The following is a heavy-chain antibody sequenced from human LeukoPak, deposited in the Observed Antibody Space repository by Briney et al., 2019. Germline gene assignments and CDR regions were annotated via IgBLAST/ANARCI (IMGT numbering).Heavy chain of an antibody. CDR1: GFTFSSYA. Sequence: GGSLRLSCAASGFTFSSYAMSWVRQAPGKGLEWVSAISGSGGSTYYADSVKGRFTISRDNSKSTLYLQMNSLRAEDTAVYYCAKEEQQLVLGVSPPDYWGQGTLVTVSS. D-gene: IGHD6-13*01. CDR3: AKEEQQLVLGVSPPDY. J-gene: IGHJ4*02. CDR2: ISGSGGST. V-gene: IGHV3-23*01.